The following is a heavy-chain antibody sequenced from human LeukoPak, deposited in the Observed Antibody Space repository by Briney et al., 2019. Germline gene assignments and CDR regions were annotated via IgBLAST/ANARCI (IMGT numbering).Heavy chain of an antibody. CDR3: AKEPHCSSTSCYLDY. V-gene: IGHV3-30-3*01. CDR1: GFTFSSYA. Sequence: GRSLRLSCAASGFTFSSYAMHWVRQAPGKGLEWVAVISYDGSNKYYADSVKGRFTISRDNSKNTLYLQMNSLRAEDTAVYYCAKEPHCSSTSCYLDYWGQGTLVTVSS. J-gene: IGHJ4*02. CDR2: ISYDGSNK. D-gene: IGHD2-2*01.